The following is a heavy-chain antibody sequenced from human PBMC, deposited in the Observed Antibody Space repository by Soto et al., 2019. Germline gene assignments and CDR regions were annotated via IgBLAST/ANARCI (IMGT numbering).Heavy chain of an antibody. CDR2: VNPSSHST. D-gene: IGHD6-13*01. J-gene: IGHJ4*02. CDR3: ARDSSNWSSDS. CDR1: GYTFTTYQ. V-gene: IGHV1-46*01. Sequence: QVQLVQSVAEVKKPGDSVKVSCKASGYTFTTYQMHWVRQAPGQGLEWMGIVNPSSHSTSYAQKFPGRVTMTSDTSTSTVYMELSSLRSEDTAVYYCARDSSNWSSDSCSQGTLVTVSS.